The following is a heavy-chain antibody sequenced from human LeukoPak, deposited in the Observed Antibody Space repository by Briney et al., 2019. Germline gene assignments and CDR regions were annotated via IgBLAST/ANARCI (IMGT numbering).Heavy chain of an antibody. CDR3: ARNYCGGDCWYYGMDV. V-gene: IGHV3-33*01. D-gene: IGHD2-21*02. Sequence: PGRSLRLSGAASGLTFSSYGMHWVRQAPGKGLGWGAVIWYDGSNKYYADSVKGRFTISRDNSKNTLYLQMNSLRAEDTAVYYCARNYCGGDCWYYGMDVWGQGTTVTVSS. CDR1: GLTFSSYG. CDR2: IWYDGSNK. J-gene: IGHJ6*02.